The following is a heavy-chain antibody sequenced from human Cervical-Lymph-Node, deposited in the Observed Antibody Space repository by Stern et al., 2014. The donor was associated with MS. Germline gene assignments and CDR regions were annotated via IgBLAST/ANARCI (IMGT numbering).Heavy chain of an antibody. Sequence: EVQLVESGAEVKKPGESLKISCKGSGYSFTSYWIGWGRQMPGKGLEWIAIIFPGGSDIRYSPSFQGQVTISAAKSSSTAYLQWNNLKASDTAIYYCARQRYFDYWGQGTLVTVSS. V-gene: IGHV5-51*01. CDR3: ARQRYFDY. CDR2: IFPGGSDI. CDR1: GYSFTSYW. J-gene: IGHJ4*02.